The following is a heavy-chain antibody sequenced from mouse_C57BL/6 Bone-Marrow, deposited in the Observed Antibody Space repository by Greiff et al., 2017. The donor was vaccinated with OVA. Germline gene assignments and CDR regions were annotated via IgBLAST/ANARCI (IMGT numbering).Heavy chain of an antibody. Sequence: VKLMESGPELVKPGASVKISCKASGYAFSSSWMNWVKQRPGKGLEWIGRIYPGDGDTNYNGKFKGKATLTADKSSSTAYMQLSSLTSEDSAVYFCARSGSKWYFDYWGQGTTLTVSS. CDR1: GYAFSSSW. V-gene: IGHV1-82*01. CDR2: IYPGDGDT. CDR3: ARSGSKWYFDY. J-gene: IGHJ2*01. D-gene: IGHD1-1*01.